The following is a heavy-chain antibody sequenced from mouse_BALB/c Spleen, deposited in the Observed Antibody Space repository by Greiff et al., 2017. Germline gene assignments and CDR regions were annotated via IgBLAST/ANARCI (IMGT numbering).Heavy chain of an antibody. CDR3: ARERITWAYAMDY. Sequence: DVMLVESGGGLVKPGGSLKLSCAASGFTFSSYAMSWVRQSPEKRLEWVAEISSGGSYTYYPDTVTGRFTISRDNDKNTLYLEMSSLRSEDTAMYYCARERITWAYAMDYWGQGTSVTVSS. CDR1: GFTFSSYA. J-gene: IGHJ4*01. V-gene: IGHV5-9-4*01. CDR2: ISSGGSYT. D-gene: IGHD2-4*01.